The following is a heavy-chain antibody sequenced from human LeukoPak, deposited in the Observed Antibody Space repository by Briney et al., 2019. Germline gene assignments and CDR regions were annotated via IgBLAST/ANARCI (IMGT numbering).Heavy chain of an antibody. V-gene: IGHV3-23*01. CDR3: AKGSSTSLRPPQDWFDP. D-gene: IGHD2-2*01. CDR1: GFTFSSYA. J-gene: IGHJ5*02. Sequence: GGSLRLSCAASGFTFSSYAMSWVRQAPGKGLEWVSAISGSGGSTYYADSVKGRFTISRDNSKNTLYLQMNSLRVEDTAVYYCAKGSSTSLRPPQDWFDPWGQGTLVTVSS. CDR2: ISGSGGST.